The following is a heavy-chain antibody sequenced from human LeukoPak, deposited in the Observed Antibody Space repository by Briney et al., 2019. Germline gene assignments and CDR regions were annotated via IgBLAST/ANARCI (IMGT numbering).Heavy chain of an antibody. D-gene: IGHD2-15*01. J-gene: IGHJ3*02. CDR1: GGSISSSTYY. CDR2: IYYSGST. Sequence: PSETLSLTCTVSGGSISSSTYYWGWIRQPPGKGREWIGSIYYSGSTYYNPSLKSRVTISVDTSKNQFSLKLSSVTAADTAVYYCARQPRYCSGGSCLDDAFDIWGQGTMVTVSS. CDR3: ARQPRYCSGGSCLDDAFDI. V-gene: IGHV4-39*01.